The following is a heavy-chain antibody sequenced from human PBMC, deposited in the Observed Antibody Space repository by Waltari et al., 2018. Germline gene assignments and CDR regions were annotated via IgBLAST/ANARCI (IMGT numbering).Heavy chain of an antibody. CDR1: GGSISSSSYY. J-gene: IGHJ4*02. V-gene: IGHV4-39*01. D-gene: IGHD3-10*01. Sequence: QLQLQESGPGLVKPSATLSLTCTVSGGSISSSSYYWGWIRQPPGKGLEWIGSIYYSGSTYYNPSLKSRVTISVDTSKNQFSLKLSSVTAADTAVYYCARLPARTWFGELLGGKFDYWGQGTLVTVSS. CDR3: ARLPARTWFGELLGGKFDY. CDR2: IYYSGST.